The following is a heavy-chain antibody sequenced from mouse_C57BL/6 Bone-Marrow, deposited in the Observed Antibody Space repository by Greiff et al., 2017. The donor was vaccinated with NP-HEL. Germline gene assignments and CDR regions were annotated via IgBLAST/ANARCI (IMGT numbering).Heavy chain of an antibody. CDR1: GYTFTSYW. Sequence: QVQLKQSGAELVKPGASVKLSCKASGYTFTSYWMHWVKQRPGQGLEWIGMIHPNSGSTNYNEKFKSKATLTVDKSSSTAYMQLSSLTSEDSAVYYCASSSYAMDYWGQGTSVTVSS. CDR2: IHPNSGST. J-gene: IGHJ4*01. CDR3: ASSSYAMDY. V-gene: IGHV1-64*01.